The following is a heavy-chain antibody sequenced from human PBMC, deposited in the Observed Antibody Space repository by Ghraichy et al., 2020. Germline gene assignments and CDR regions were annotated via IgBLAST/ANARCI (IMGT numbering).Heavy chain of an antibody. CDR3: AKASYDSSGYYYTFDY. CDR2: IRYDGSNK. Sequence: GGSLRLSCAASGFTFSSYGMHWVHQAPGKGLEWVAFIRYDGSNKYYADSVKGRFTISRDSSKNTLYLQMNSLRAEDTAVYYCAKASYDSSGYYYTFDYWGQGTLVTVSS. D-gene: IGHD3-22*01. V-gene: IGHV3-30*02. J-gene: IGHJ4*02. CDR1: GFTFSSYG.